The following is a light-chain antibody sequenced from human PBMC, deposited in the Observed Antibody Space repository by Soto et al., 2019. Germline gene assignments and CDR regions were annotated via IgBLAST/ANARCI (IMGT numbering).Light chain of an antibody. V-gene: IGKV3-15*01. CDR2: GAT. Sequence: EIVMTQSPATLSVSPGERATLSCRASQSLSSHLAWYQQKPGQARRLLIHGATTRATGIPGRFSGSGSGTEFTLTISSLQSEAFAVYYCQQYNNWPRTFGQGTKVDIK. CDR1: QSLSSH. CDR3: QQYNNWPRT. J-gene: IGKJ1*01.